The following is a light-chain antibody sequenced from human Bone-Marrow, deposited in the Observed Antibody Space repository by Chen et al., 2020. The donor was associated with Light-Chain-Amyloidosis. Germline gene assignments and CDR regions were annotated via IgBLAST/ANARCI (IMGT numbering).Light chain of an antibody. CDR1: SSEV. J-gene: IGLJ3*02. V-gene: IGLV2-14*03. CDR3: SSSATSNTWV. CDR2: DVI. Sequence: QSALTQPASVSGSPGQSITVSCTGASSEVSWYQQHPGKAPKLVIYDVINRPSGVSSRFSGSKSGNTASLTISGLQAEDEADYFCSSSATSNTWVFGGGTKLTVL.